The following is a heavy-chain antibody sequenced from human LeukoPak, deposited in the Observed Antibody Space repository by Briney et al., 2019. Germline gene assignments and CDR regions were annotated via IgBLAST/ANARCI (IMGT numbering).Heavy chain of an antibody. CDR1: GYTFTGYY. CDR2: INPNSGGT. CDR3: ASGAATIDNWFDP. Sequence: APVKVSCKASGYTFTGYYMHWVRQAPGQGLEWMGWINPNSGGTNYAQKFQGRVTMTRDTSISTAYMELSRLRSDDTAVYYCASGAATIDNWFDPWGQGTLVTVSS. V-gene: IGHV1-2*02. J-gene: IGHJ5*02. D-gene: IGHD5-12*01.